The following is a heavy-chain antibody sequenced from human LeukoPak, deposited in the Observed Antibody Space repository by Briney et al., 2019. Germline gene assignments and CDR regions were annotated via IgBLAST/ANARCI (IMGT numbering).Heavy chain of an antibody. CDR3: AKVLVLVSANRYYFDY. CDR1: GLTFSGSA. V-gene: IGHV3-23*01. Sequence: GGSLRLSCAASGLTFSGSAMSWVRQAPGKGLEWVSPISGGGNSTYYADSVKGRFTISRDNSKNTLYLQMNSLRAEDTAVYYCAKVLVLVSANRYYFDYWGQGTLVTVSS. D-gene: IGHD2-15*01. J-gene: IGHJ4*02. CDR2: ISGGGNST.